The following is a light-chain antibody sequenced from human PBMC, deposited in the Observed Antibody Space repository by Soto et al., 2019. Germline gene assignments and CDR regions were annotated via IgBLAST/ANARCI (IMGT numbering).Light chain of an antibody. CDR1: SSNIGSNT. V-gene: IGLV1-44*01. J-gene: IGLJ2*01. CDR3: ATWDDSLNGVV. CDR2: SHN. Sequence: QSVLTQPPSASGTPGQRVTISCSGTSSNIGSNTVNWYQHLPGTAPKLLIYSHNQRPSGVPDRFSGSRSGTSASLAISGLQSADEADYYCATWDDSLNGVVFGGGTQLTGL.